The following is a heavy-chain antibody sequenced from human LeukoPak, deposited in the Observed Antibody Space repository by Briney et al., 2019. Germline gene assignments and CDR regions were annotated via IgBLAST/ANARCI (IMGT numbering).Heavy chain of an antibody. Sequence: GGSLRLSCAASGFNFSTYGIHWVRQAPGKGLEWVAFIRSDGANEFHADSVKGRFTISRDNSKNTLYLQMNSLRAEDTAVYYCAKDQGATTGDYYYYYMDVWGKGTTVTVSS. CDR1: GFNFSTYG. CDR2: IRSDGANE. J-gene: IGHJ6*03. D-gene: IGHD1-26*01. CDR3: AKDQGATTGDYYYYYMDV. V-gene: IGHV3-30*02.